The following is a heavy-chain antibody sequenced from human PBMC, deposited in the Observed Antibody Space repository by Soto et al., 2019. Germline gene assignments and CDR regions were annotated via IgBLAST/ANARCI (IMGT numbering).Heavy chain of an antibody. Sequence: ESGPTLVNPTQTLTLTCTFSGFSLSTSGVGVGWIRQPPGKALEWLALIYWDDDKRYSPSLKSRLTITKDTSKNQVVLTMTNMDPVDTATYYSAHRPLDDLFWSGFSYEKHQKWIDPWSQGTLVTVSS. V-gene: IGHV2-5*02. J-gene: IGHJ5*02. CDR2: IYWDDDK. D-gene: IGHD3-3*01. CDR1: GFSLSTSGVG. CDR3: AHRPLDDLFWSGFSYEKHQKWIDP.